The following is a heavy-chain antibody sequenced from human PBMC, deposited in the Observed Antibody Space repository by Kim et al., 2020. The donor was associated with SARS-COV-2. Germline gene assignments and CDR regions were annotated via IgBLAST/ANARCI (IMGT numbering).Heavy chain of an antibody. CDR2: IYYSGST. CDR1: GGSISSYY. V-gene: IGHV4-59*01. Sequence: SETLSLTCTVSGGSISSYYWSWIRQPPGKGLEWIGYIYYSGSTNYNPSLKSRVTISVDTSKNQFSLKLSSVTAADTAVYYCARGTGGSTSWIRAFDIWGQGTMVTVSS. D-gene: IGHD2-2*01. J-gene: IGHJ3*02. CDR3: ARGTGGSTSWIRAFDI.